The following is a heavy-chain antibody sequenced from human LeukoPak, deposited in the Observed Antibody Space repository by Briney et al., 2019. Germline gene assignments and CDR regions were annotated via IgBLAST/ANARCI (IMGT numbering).Heavy chain of an antibody. CDR3: ARDIGSGSYPD. D-gene: IGHD3-10*01. V-gene: IGHV4-61*02. Sequence: SQTLSLTCTVSGGSISSGSYYWSWIRQPAGTGLEWIGRIYTSGSTNYNPSLKSRVTMSVDTSKNQFSLKLSSVTAADTAVYYCARDIGSGSYPDWGQGTLVTVSS. J-gene: IGHJ4*02. CDR1: GGSISSGSYY. CDR2: IYTSGST.